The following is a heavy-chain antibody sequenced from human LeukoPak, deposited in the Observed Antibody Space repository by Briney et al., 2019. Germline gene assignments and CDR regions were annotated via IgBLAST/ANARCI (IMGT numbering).Heavy chain of an antibody. CDR3: ARATSSGWSQGAFDI. CDR2: IYTSGST. CDR1: GGSISSGSYY. Sequence: SETLSLTCTVSGGSISSGSYYWSWIRQPAGKGLEWIGRIYTSGSTNYNPSLKSRVTISGDTSKTQFSLRLNSVTAADTAVYYCARATSSGWSQGAFDIWGQGTLVTVSS. J-gene: IGHJ3*02. D-gene: IGHD6-19*01. V-gene: IGHV4-61*02.